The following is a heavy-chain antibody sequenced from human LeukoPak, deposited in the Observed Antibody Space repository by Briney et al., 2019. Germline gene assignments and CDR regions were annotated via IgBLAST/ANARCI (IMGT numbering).Heavy chain of an antibody. V-gene: IGHV6-1*01. Sequence: SQTLSLTCAISGDSVSSNSAAWNWIRQSPSRGLEWLGRTYYRSEWYNDYAVSVKSRITINPDTSKNQFSLQLNSVTPEDTAVYYCAREARFGIVATMRAFDIWGQGTMVTVSS. D-gene: IGHD5-12*01. CDR1: GDSVSSNSAA. J-gene: IGHJ3*02. CDR2: TYYRSEWYN. CDR3: AREARFGIVATMRAFDI.